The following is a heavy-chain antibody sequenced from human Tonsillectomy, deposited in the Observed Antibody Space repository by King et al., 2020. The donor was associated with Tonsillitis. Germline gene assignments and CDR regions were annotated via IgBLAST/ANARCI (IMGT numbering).Heavy chain of an antibody. Sequence: DVQLVESGGGLVQPGGSLRLSCAASGFTFSSYWMHWVRQAPGKGLVWVSRINSDGSSTSYADSVKGRFTISRDNAKNTLYLQMNSLRAEDTAVYYCAREADSSGYPPYFDYWGQGTLVTVSS. J-gene: IGHJ4*02. CDR3: AREADSSGYPPYFDY. V-gene: IGHV3-74*01. CDR2: INSDGSST. CDR1: GFTFSSYW. D-gene: IGHD3-22*01.